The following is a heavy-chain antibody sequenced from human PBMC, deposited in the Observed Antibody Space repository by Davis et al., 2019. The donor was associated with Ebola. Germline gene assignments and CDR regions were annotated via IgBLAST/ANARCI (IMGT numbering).Heavy chain of an antibody. CDR3: ARDFDGGNYYFDY. CDR1: GGSFSSHP. Sequence: SVKVSCKTSGGSFSSHPISWVRQAPSQGLGWMGGIIPIFYTPHYAQKFQGRITIPAGASTSTAYMELSSLRSEDTATYFCARDFDGGNYYFDYWGPGTPVTVSS. CDR2: IIPIFYTP. D-gene: IGHD3-9*01. V-gene: IGHV1-69*13. J-gene: IGHJ4*02.